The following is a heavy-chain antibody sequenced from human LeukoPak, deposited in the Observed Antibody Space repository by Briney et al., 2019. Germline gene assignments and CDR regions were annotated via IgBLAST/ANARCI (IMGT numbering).Heavy chain of an antibody. V-gene: IGHV3-11*01. CDR1: GFTFSGSY. D-gene: IGHD2-15*01. CDR2: ISSSGDNI. CDR3: ARGRVGFGGLSPGDFDY. Sequence: PGGSLRLSCAASGFTFSGSYMNWIRQAPGKGLEWVSCISSSGDNIYYADSAKGRFSISRDNAKNSLYLQMNSLRAADTAVYYCARGRVGFGGLSPGDFDYWGQGTLVTVSS. J-gene: IGHJ4*02.